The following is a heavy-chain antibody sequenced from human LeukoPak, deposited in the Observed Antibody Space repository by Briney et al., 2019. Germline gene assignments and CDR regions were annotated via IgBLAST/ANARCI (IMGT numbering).Heavy chain of an antibody. D-gene: IGHD3-3*01. CDR2: IYHSGST. Sequence: SQTLSLTCAVSGGSISSGGYPWSWIRQPPGKGLEWIGYIYHSGSTYYNPSLKSRVTISVDRSKNQFSLKLSSVTAADTAVYYCARGGSYDFWSGYGGEYYFDYWGQGTLVTVSS. CDR3: ARGGSYDFWSGYGGEYYFDY. CDR1: GGSISSGGYP. V-gene: IGHV4-30-2*01. J-gene: IGHJ4*02.